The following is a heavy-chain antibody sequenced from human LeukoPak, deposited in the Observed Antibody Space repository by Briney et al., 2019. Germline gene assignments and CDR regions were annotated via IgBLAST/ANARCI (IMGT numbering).Heavy chain of an antibody. CDR2: IYYSGST. D-gene: IGHD6-6*01. J-gene: IGHJ1*01. Sequence: SETLSLTCTVSGGSISSYYWSWIRQPPGKGLEWIGYIYYSGSTNYNPSLKSRVTIPVDTSKNQFSLKLSSVTAADTAVYYCAREADSSSFYFQHWGQGTLVTVSS. CDR1: GGSISSYY. V-gene: IGHV4-59*01. CDR3: AREADSSSFYFQH.